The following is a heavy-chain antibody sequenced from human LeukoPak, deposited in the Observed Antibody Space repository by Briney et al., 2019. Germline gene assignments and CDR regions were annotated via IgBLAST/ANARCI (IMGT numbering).Heavy chain of an antibody. D-gene: IGHD5-18*01. CDR2: LNPSGGST. J-gene: IGHJ6*04. CDR1: GYTFTSYY. CDR3: ARQAAMTPGNYYGMDV. V-gene: IGHV1-46*01. Sequence: GASVKVSCKASGYTFTSYYMHWVRQAPGQGLEWMGILNPSGGSTSYAQKFQGRVTMTRDTSTSTVYMELSSLRSEDTAVYYCARQAAMTPGNYYGMDVWGKGTTVTVSS.